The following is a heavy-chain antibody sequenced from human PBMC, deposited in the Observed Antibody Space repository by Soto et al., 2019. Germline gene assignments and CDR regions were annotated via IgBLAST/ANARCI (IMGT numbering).Heavy chain of an antibody. V-gene: IGHV1-3*01. CDR1: GYTFTSYA. CDR2: INAGNGNT. J-gene: IGHJ6*02. Sequence: ASVKVSCKASGYTFTSYAMHWVRQAPGQRLEWMGWINAGNGNTKYSQKFQGRVTITRDTSASTAYMELSSLRSEDTAVYYCARGGFRGYYYYYYGMDVWGQGTTVTVSS. D-gene: IGHD2-15*01. CDR3: ARGGFRGYYYYYYGMDV.